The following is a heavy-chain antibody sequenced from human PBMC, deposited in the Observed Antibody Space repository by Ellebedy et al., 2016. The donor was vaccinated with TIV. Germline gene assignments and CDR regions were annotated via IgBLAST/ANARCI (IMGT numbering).Heavy chain of an antibody. Sequence: ASVKVSXKASAFTLTDYYMHWVRQAPGQGLEWMGWLNPNTGGTNFGQKFQGRVTMTRDTSISTAYMELNRLRFDDTAVYYCARAHKPNINMIVVLKGVNWFDPWGRGTLVTVSS. CDR1: AFTLTDYY. D-gene: IGHD3-22*01. CDR2: LNPNTGGT. CDR3: ARAHKPNINMIVVLKGVNWFDP. V-gene: IGHV1-2*02. J-gene: IGHJ5*02.